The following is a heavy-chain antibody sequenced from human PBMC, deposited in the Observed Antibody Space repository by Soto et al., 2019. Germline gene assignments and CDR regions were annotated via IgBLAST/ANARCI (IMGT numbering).Heavy chain of an antibody. J-gene: IGHJ5*02. D-gene: IGHD3-3*01. Sequence: PSETLSLTCAVSGGSISSGGYSWSWIRQPPGKGLEWIGYIYHSGSTYYNPSLKSRVTISVDSSKNQFSLKLSSVTAADTAVYYCARASGTGFWSGYWFDPWGQGTLVTVSS. CDR1: GGSISSGGYS. CDR3: ARASGTGFWSGYWFDP. V-gene: IGHV4-30-2*01. CDR2: IYHSGST.